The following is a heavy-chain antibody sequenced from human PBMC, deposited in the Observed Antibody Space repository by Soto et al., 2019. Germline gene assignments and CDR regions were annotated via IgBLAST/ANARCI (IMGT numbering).Heavy chain of an antibody. D-gene: IGHD6-19*01. CDR3: AREGSGSGWYIWFDP. J-gene: IGHJ5*02. CDR1: GGSFSGYY. CDR2: INHSGST. V-gene: IGHV4-34*01. Sequence: SETLSLTCAVYGGSFSGYYWSWIRQPPGKGLEWIGEINHSGSTNYNPSLKSRVTISVDTSKNQFSLKLSSVTAADTAVYYCAREGSGSGWYIWFDPWGQGTLVTVS.